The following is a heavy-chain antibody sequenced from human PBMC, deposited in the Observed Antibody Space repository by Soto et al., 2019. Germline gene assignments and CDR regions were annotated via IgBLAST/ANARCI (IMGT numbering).Heavy chain of an antibody. Sequence: QLQLQESGSGLVKPAQTLSLTCAVYGASISTGGYSCSWIRQPPGKGLEWIGYIYHSGSNSYNLTLKSRVTISVDRSKNQFSLKLSSVTAADTAVYYCAAGGGLPRYYWGQGTLVTVAS. D-gene: IGHD5-12*01. V-gene: IGHV4-30-2*01. CDR2: IYHSGSN. J-gene: IGHJ4*02. CDR1: GASISTGGYS. CDR3: AAGGGLPRYY.